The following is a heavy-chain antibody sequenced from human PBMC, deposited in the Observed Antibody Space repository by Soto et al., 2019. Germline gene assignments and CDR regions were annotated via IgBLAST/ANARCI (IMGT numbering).Heavy chain of an antibody. D-gene: IGHD1-26*01. J-gene: IGHJ6*02. Sequence: EVQLLESGGGLVQPGGSLRLSCAASGFTCSSYAMSWVRQAPGKGLEWVSTISGSGGNAYYADSVKGRFSISRDNSKNTLRLQINSMRADDTAVYYCAKDGASGSYPPYYYFGMDVWGQGTTVTVSS. CDR3: AKDGASGSYPPYYYFGMDV. CDR1: GFTCSSYA. CDR2: ISGSGGNA. V-gene: IGHV3-23*01.